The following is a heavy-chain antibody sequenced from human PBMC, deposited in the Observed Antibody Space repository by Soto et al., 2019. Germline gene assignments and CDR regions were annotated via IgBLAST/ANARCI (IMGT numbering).Heavy chain of an antibody. D-gene: IGHD3-3*02. CDR1: GGTISPYY. Sequence: SETLSLTCPVSGGTISPYYWSWVRQPPGKGLEWIGYISYTGSTNYNPSLKSRVTMSVDTSKNQFSLRLSSVTAADTAVYYCARDRLASTGWPEAWGQGTLVTVSS. CDR2: ISYTGST. V-gene: IGHV4-59*01. CDR3: ARDRLASTGWPEA. J-gene: IGHJ5*02.